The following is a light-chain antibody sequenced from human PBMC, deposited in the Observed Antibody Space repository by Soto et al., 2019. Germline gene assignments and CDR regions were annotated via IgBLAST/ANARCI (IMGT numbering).Light chain of an antibody. CDR2: DVN. Sequence: QSALAQPASVSGSPGQSITISCTGTSSDVGGYDYVSWYQQHPGKAPKLIIYDVNIRPSGVSHRFSGSKSGNTASLTISGLQAEDEADYYCNSYTTSSTVIFGGGTKLTVL. CDR3: NSYTTSSTVI. CDR1: SSDVGGYDY. V-gene: IGLV2-14*03. J-gene: IGLJ2*01.